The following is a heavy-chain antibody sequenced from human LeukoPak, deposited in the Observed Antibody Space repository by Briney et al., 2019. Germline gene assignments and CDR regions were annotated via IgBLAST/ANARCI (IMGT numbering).Heavy chain of an antibody. CDR2: INQSGRT. J-gene: IGHJ4*02. CDR3: ARDDTAMGEPFDY. Sequence: PSETLSLTCGVYGGSLSGYYWSWIRQPPGKGLEWIGEINQSGRTSYNPSLKSRVTISVDTSKNQFSLKLSSVTAADTAVYYCARDDTAMGEPFDYWGQGTLVTVSS. V-gene: IGHV4-34*01. CDR1: GGSLSGYY. D-gene: IGHD5-18*01.